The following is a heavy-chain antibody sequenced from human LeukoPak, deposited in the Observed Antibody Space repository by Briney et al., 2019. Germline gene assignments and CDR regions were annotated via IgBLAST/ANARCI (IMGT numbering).Heavy chain of an antibody. D-gene: IGHD3-9*01. Sequence: SETLSLTCTVSGGSINSGGDYWSWIRQHPGKGLEWIGYIYYSGSTYYNPSLKSRVTISVDTSKNQFSLKLSSVTAADTAVYYCAKTYYDILTGYRPFDYWGQGTLVTVPS. CDR3: AKTYYDILTGYRPFDY. CDR1: GGSINSGGDY. CDR2: IYYSGST. V-gene: IGHV4-31*03. J-gene: IGHJ4*02.